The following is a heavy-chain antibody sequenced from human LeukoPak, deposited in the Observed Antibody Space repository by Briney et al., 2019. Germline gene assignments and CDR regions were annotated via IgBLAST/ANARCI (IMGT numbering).Heavy chain of an antibody. V-gene: IGHV3-30-3*01. J-gene: IGHJ4*02. CDR1: GFTFSSYA. Sequence: GGSLRLSCAASGFTFSSYAMHWVRQAPGKGLEWVAVISYDGSNKYYADSVKGRFTISRDNSKNTLYLQMNSLRAEDTAVYYCARDSPDDILTGYPLYYFDYWGQGTLVTVSS. CDR3: ARDSPDDILTGYPLYYFDY. CDR2: ISYDGSNK. D-gene: IGHD3-9*01.